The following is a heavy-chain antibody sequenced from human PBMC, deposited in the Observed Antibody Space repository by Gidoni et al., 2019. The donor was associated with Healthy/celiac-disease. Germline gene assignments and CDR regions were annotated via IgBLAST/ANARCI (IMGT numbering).Heavy chain of an antibody. CDR2: IYTSGST. CDR3: ARDLRIAVASRVGAFDI. J-gene: IGHJ3*02. Sequence: QVQLQESGPGLVKPSETLSLTCTVSGGSISSYYWSWIRQPAGKGLEWIGRIYTSGSTNYNPSLKSRVTMSVDTSKNQFSLKLSSVTAADTAVYYCARDLRIAVASRVGAFDIWGQGTMVTVSS. CDR1: GGSISSYY. D-gene: IGHD6-19*01. V-gene: IGHV4-4*07.